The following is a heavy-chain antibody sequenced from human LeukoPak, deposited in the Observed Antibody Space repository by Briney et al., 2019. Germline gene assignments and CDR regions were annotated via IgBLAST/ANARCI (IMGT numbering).Heavy chain of an antibody. Sequence: SETLSLTCSFSGDIMSNAFWAWIRQPAGKGLEWIGLIYSSGATHYNPSLKSRTNMSIDTSKNQSSLKLSSVSAADTAVYFCARAAGFCSGDNCYSDSFNLWGQGAMVTVSS. CDR2: IYSSGAT. D-gene: IGHD2-15*01. CDR3: ARAAGFCSGDNCYSDSFNL. V-gene: IGHV4-4*07. CDR1: GDIMSNAF. J-gene: IGHJ3*01.